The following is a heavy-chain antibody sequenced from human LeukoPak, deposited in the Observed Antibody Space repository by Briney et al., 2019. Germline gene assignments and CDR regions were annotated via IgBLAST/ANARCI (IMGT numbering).Heavy chain of an antibody. CDR1: GFIFSTYG. J-gene: IGHJ4*02. V-gene: IGHV3-30*02. Sequence: PGGSLRLSCAASGFIFSTYGMHWVRQAPGKGLEWVAFIRYDGSNKYHADSVKGRFTISRDNSKNTLYLQMNSLRAEDTAVYYCAKDRGVGANPDYWGQGTLVTVSS. D-gene: IGHD1-26*01. CDR2: IRYDGSNK. CDR3: AKDRGVGANPDY.